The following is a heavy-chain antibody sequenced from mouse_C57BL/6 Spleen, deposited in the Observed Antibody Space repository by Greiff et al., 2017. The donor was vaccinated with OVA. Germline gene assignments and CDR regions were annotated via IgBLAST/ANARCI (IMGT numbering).Heavy chain of an antibody. Sequence: QVQLQQSGPELVKPGASVKFSCKASGYAFSSSWMNWVKQRPGKGLEWIGRIYPGDGDTNYNGKFKGKATLTADKSSSTAYMQLSSLTSEDSAVYFCARFYYGSSYAMDYWGQGTSVTVSS. J-gene: IGHJ4*01. CDR3: ARFYYGSSYAMDY. D-gene: IGHD1-1*01. CDR2: IYPGDGDT. V-gene: IGHV1-82*01. CDR1: GYAFSSSW.